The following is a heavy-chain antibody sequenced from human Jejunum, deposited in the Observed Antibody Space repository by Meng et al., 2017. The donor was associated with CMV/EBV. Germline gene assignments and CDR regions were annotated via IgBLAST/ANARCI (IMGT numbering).Heavy chain of an antibody. D-gene: IGHD3-10*01. CDR2: ISYSGST. CDR3: ARRGSRGSSHWYFDL. Sequence: SISSSGYYWGWIRQPPGEGLEWIGTISYSGSTYYSASFKSRVTMSRDTSRNQLSLELRSVTAADMAVYYCARRGSRGSSHWYFDLWGRGTLVTVSS. CDR1: SISSSGYY. J-gene: IGHJ2*01. V-gene: IGHV4-39*01.